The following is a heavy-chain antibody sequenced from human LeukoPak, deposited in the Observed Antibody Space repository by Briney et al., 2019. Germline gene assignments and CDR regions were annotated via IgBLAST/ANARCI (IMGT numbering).Heavy chain of an antibody. CDR2: ISSSSSTI. J-gene: IGHJ3*02. D-gene: IGHD2-2*01. Sequence: PPGGPLRLSCAASGFTFSSYSMNWVRQAPGKGLEWVSYISSSSSTIYYADSVKGRFTISRDNAKNSLYLQMNSLRDEDTAVYYCARDRDYCSSTSCYSDAFDIWGQGTMVTVSS. V-gene: IGHV3-48*02. CDR3: ARDRDYCSSTSCYSDAFDI. CDR1: GFTFSSYS.